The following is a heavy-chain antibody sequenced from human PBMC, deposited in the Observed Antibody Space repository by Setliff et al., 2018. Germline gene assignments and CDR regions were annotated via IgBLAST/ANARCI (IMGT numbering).Heavy chain of an antibody. CDR1: GFTFSTYS. V-gene: IGHV3-20*04. J-gene: IGHJ5*02. CDR2: INWSGGTA. Sequence: GGSLRLSCAASGFTFSTYSMNWVRQAPGRGLEWVAGINWSGGTAGYADSVRGRFTISRDNAKSSVYLQMSSLRAEDTAFYFCAKGAHFSNYARVFDPWGQGTLVT. D-gene: IGHD4-4*01. CDR3: AKGAHFSNYARVFDP.